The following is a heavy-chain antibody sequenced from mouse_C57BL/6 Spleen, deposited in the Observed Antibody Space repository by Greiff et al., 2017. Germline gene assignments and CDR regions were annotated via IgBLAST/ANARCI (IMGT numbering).Heavy chain of an antibody. Sequence: QVQLQQSGAELARPGASVKLSSKASGYTFTSYGISWVKQRTGQGLEWIGEIYPRSGNTYYNEKFKGKATLTADKSSSTAYMELRSLTSEDSAVYFCARWTITTVVATGFDYWGQGTTLTVSS. CDR2: IYPRSGNT. D-gene: IGHD1-1*01. V-gene: IGHV1-81*01. CDR1: GYTFTSYG. J-gene: IGHJ2*01. CDR3: ARWTITTVVATGFDY.